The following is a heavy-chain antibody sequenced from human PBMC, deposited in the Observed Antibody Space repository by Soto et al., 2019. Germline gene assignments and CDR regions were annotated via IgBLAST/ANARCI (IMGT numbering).Heavy chain of an antibody. J-gene: IGHJ4*02. D-gene: IGHD3-22*01. Sequence: EVQLVESGGGLVKPGGSLRLSCAASGFTFSSYSMNWVRQAPGKGLEWVSSISSSSSYIYYADSVKGRFTISRDNAKNSLDLQMNSLRAEDTAVYYCARDLGKYYCDSSGYSLAKVANLKAFDYWGQGTLVTVSS. CDR3: ARDLGKYYCDSSGYSLAKVANLKAFDY. CDR1: GFTFSSYS. V-gene: IGHV3-21*01. CDR2: ISSSSSYI.